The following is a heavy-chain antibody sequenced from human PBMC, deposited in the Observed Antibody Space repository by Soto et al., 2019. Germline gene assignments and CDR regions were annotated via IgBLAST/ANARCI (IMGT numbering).Heavy chain of an antibody. D-gene: IGHD3-22*01. CDR2: INPSDGNR. CDR1: GYTFTSYG. Sequence: ASVKVSCKASGYTFTSYGISWVRQAPGQGLEWMGWINPSDGNRNFAQKFEDRVTMTTATSTNTVFLELRSLKSDDTALYYCARDRLRGYDSSGFYSWGQGTMVTVSS. J-gene: IGHJ4*02. V-gene: IGHV1-18*01. CDR3: ARDRLRGYDSSGFYS.